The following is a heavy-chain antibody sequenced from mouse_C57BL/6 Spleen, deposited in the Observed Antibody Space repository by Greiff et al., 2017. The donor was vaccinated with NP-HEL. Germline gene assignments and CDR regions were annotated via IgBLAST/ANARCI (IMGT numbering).Heavy chain of an antibody. CDR2: IDPETGGT. D-gene: IGHD2-5*01. Sequence: VQLQQSGAELVRPGASVTLSCKASGYTFTDYEMHWVKQTPVHGLEWIGAIDPETGGTAYNQKFKGKAILTADKSSSTAYMELRSLTSEDSAVYYCTRRSYYSNYEDAMDYWGQGTSVTVSS. CDR1: GYTFTDYE. CDR3: TRRSYYSNYEDAMDY. J-gene: IGHJ4*01. V-gene: IGHV1-15*01.